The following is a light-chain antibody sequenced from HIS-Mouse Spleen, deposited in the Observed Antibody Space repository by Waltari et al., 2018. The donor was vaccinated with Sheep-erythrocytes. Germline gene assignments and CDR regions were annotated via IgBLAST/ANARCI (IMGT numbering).Light chain of an antibody. V-gene: IGLV2-23*01. CDR1: SRDVGGYNL. CDR2: EGS. J-gene: IGLJ3*02. Sequence: QSALTQPASVSGSPGQSLTISCTGTSRDVGGYNLVPWYQQHPGKAPKLMIYEGSKRPSGVSNRFSGSKSGNTASLTISGLQAEDEADYYCCSYAGSSTPWVFGGGTKLTDL. CDR3: CSYAGSSTPWV.